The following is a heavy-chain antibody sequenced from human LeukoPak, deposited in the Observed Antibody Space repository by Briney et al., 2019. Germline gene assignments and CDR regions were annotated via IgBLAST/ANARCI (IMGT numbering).Heavy chain of an antibody. CDR2: ISYDGSNK. CDR1: GFTFSSYA. J-gene: IGHJ4*02. CDR3: AKKRGVGNRSSIDY. D-gene: IGHD1-14*01. V-gene: IGHV3-30-3*02. Sequence: GGSLRLSCAASGFTFSSYAMHWVRQAPGKGLEWVAVISYDGSNKYYADSVKGRFTISRDNSKNTLYLQMNSLRAEDTAVYYCAKKRGVGNRSSIDYWGQGTLVTVSS.